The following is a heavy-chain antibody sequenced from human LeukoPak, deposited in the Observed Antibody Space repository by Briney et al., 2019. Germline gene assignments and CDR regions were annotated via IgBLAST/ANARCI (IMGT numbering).Heavy chain of an antibody. CDR1: GGTFSSYT. J-gene: IGHJ1*01. D-gene: IGHD1-26*01. CDR2: IIPILGIA. CDR3: AREGGRSWELSHPEYFQH. Sequence: GASVKVSCKASGGTFSSYTISWVRQAPGQGLEWMGRIIPILGIANYAQKFQGRVTITADKSTSTAYMELSSLRSEDTAVCYCAREGGRSWELSHPEYFQHWGQGTLVTVSS. V-gene: IGHV1-69*04.